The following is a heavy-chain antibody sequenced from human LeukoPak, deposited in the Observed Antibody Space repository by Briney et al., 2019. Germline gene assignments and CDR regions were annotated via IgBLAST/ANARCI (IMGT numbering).Heavy chain of an antibody. CDR1: GFTFSSYS. Sequence: GGSLRLSCAASGFTFSSYSMNWVRQAPGKGLEWVSSISSSSSYIYYADSVKGRFTISRDNAKNSLYLQMNSLRAEDTAVYYCARDDGRYYGSGSYSKYYYYGMDVWGQGTTVTVSS. CDR2: ISSSSSYI. D-gene: IGHD3-10*01. J-gene: IGHJ6*02. CDR3: ARDDGRYYGSGSYSKYYYYGMDV. V-gene: IGHV3-21*01.